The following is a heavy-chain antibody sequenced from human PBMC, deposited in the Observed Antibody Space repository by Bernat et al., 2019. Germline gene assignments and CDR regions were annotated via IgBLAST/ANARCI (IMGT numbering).Heavy chain of an antibody. CDR3: AKSVYSSDNYGMDV. CDR2: IRYDGSKK. CDR1: GFTFSSFG. V-gene: IGHV3-30*02. D-gene: IGHD6-19*01. Sequence: QVHLVESGGGVVQPGGSLRLSCAASGFTFSSFGMHWVRQAPGKGLEWVALIRYDGSKKYYADSVKGQVTISRDKSKNMLYLQMNSLRAEDTAVYYCAKSVYSSDNYGMDVWGQGTTVTVSS. J-gene: IGHJ6*02.